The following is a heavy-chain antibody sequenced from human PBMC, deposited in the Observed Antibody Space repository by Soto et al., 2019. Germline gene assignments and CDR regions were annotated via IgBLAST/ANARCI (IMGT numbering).Heavy chain of an antibody. CDR2: IKREIDGTTT. CDR1: GFAFYNAW. D-gene: IGHD6-19*01. CDR3: STDETYSTGWSLGDK. V-gene: IGHV3-15*07. J-gene: IGHJ4*02. Sequence: EVQLVESGGDLVKPGESLTLSCAASGFAFYNAWMNWVRQAPGKGLEWVARIKREIDGTTTEYAATVEGRFTVSRDDSENTLYLQMSSLKSEDTAMYYCSTDETYSTGWSLGDKGGQGTLVTVSS.